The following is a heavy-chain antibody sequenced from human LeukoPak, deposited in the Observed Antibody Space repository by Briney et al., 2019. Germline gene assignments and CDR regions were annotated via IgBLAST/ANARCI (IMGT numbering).Heavy chain of an antibody. D-gene: IGHD6-19*01. J-gene: IGHJ4*02. CDR3: AKDSSGWYYFDG. CDR1: GFTFGSYA. Sequence: GGPLRLSCAASGFTFGSYAMSWVRQAPGKGLEWVSAISGSGGRTYYADSTKGRFTISRDNSKNTLYLQMNSLRAEDPALYYCAKDSSGWYYFDGWGQGTLVTVSS. CDR2: ISGSGGRT. V-gene: IGHV3-23*01.